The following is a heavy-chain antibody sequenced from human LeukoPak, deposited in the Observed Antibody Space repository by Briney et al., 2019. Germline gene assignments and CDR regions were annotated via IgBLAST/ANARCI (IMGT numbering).Heavy chain of an antibody. D-gene: IGHD5-12*01. V-gene: IGHV4-34*01. Sequence: SETLSLTCAVYGGSFSGYYWSWIRQPPGKGLEWIGEINHSGSTNYNPSLKSRVTISVDTSKNQFSLKLGSVTAADTAVYYCARANIVATPKHGWFDPWGQGTLVTVSS. J-gene: IGHJ5*02. CDR1: GGSFSGYY. CDR3: ARANIVATPKHGWFDP. CDR2: INHSGST.